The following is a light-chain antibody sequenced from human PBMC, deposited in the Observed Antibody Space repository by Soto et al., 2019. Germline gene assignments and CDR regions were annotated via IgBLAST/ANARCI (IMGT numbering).Light chain of an antibody. CDR3: QQYDSYWWT. CDR1: QSISIW. Sequence: DIQMTQSPSTLSASVGDRVTITCRASQSISIWLAWYQQKPGKAPKLLIYKASSLESGVPSRFSGSGSWTEFTLTISSLQPDYFATYYCQQYDSYWWTFGQGTKVEIK. CDR2: KAS. J-gene: IGKJ1*01. V-gene: IGKV1-5*03.